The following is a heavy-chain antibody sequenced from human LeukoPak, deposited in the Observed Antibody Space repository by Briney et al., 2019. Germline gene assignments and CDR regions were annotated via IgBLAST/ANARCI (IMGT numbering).Heavy chain of an antibody. Sequence: SVKVSCKASGGTFSSYAISWVRQAPGQGLEWMGRIIPIFGTANYAQKFQGRVTITTDESTSTAYMELSSLRSEDTAVYYCAREAKDSSYDSGIDYWGQGTLVTVSS. CDR3: AREAKDSSYDSGIDY. D-gene: IGHD5-12*01. J-gene: IGHJ4*02. CDR1: GGTFSSYA. CDR2: IIPIFGTA. V-gene: IGHV1-69*05.